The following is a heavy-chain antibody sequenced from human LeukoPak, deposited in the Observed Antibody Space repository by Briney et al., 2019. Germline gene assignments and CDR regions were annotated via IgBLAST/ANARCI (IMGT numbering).Heavy chain of an antibody. Sequence: GESLKISCKGSGYSFTSYWISWVRQMPGKGLEWMGIIYPGDSDTRYSPSFQGQVTISADKSISTAYLQWSSLKASDTAMCYCARDTAMVSAVSWGMDVWGQGTTVTVSS. V-gene: IGHV5-51*01. D-gene: IGHD5-18*01. J-gene: IGHJ6*02. CDR3: ARDTAMVSAVSWGMDV. CDR1: GYSFTSYW. CDR2: IYPGDSDT.